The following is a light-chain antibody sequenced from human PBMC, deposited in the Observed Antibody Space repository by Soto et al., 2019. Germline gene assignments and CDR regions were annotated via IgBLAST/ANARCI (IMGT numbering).Light chain of an antibody. CDR2: DAS. V-gene: IGKV3-11*01. CDR3: QQRSNWPPGLT. CDR1: QSVSSY. J-gene: IGKJ4*01. Sequence: EIVLTQSPATLSVSPGERDTLSCRASQSVSSYLAWYQQKPGQAPRLLIYDASNRATGIPARFSGSGSGTDFTLTISSLEPEDFAVYDCQQRSNWPPGLTFGGGTKVEIK.